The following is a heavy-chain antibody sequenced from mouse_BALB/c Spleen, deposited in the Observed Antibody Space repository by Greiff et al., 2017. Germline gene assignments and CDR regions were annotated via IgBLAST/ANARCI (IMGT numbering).Heavy chain of an antibody. J-gene: IGHJ1*01. CDR2: ISYSGST. V-gene: IGHV3-2*02. CDR1: GYSITSDYA. Sequence: EVKVEESGPGLVKPSQSLSLTCTVTGYSITSDYAWNWIRQFPGNKLEWMGYISYSGSTSYNPSLKSRISITRDTSKNQFFLQLNSVTTEDTATYYCARCHYGSSYDWYFDVGGAGTTVTVSS. CDR3: ARCHYGSSYDWYFDV. D-gene: IGHD1-1*01.